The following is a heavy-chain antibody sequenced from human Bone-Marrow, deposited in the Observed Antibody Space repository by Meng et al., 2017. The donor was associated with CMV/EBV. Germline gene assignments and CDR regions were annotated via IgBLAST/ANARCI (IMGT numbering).Heavy chain of an antibody. Sequence: SETLSLTCTVSGGSISSYYWSWIRQPPGKGLEWIGYIYYSGSTNYNPSLKSRVTISVDTSKNQFSLKLSSVTAADTAVDYCARGGSTSYYYYYGMDVWGQGTTVTVSS. J-gene: IGHJ6*02. CDR3: ARGGSTSYYYYYGMDV. D-gene: IGHD2-2*01. CDR1: GGSISSYY. V-gene: IGHV4-59*01. CDR2: IYYSGST.